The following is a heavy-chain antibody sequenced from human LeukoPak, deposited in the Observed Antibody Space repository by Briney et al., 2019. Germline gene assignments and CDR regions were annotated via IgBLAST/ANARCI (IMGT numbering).Heavy chain of an antibody. V-gene: IGHV3-33*01. CDR3: ARDLASYYYDSSGYSDS. CDR2: IWYDGSNK. J-gene: IGHJ4*02. Sequence: GGSLRLSCAASGFTFSSYGMHWVRQAPGKGLEWVAVIWYDGSNKYYADSVKGRFTIPRDNSKNTLYLQMNSLRAEDTAVYYCARDLASYYYDSSGYSDSWGQGTLVTVSS. D-gene: IGHD3-22*01. CDR1: GFTFSSYG.